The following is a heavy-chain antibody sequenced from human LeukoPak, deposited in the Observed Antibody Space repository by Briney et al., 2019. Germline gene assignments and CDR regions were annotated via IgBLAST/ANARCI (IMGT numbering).Heavy chain of an antibody. J-gene: IGHJ4*02. CDR2: IYYSGST. D-gene: IGHD4-23*01. V-gene: IGHV4-59*01. CDR1: GGSISSYY. CDR3: ARQDYGGNSGYDY. Sequence: SETLSLTCTVSGGSISSYYWSWIRQPPGKGLEWIGYIYYSGSTNYNPSLKSRVTISVDTSKNQFSLKLSSVTAAGTAVYHCARQDYGGNSGYDYWGQGTLVTVSS.